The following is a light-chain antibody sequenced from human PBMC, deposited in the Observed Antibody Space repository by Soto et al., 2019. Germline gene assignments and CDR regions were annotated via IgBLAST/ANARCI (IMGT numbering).Light chain of an antibody. V-gene: IGLV2-23*02. CDR1: SSDVGSYNL. J-gene: IGLJ3*02. Sequence: QSALTQPASVSGSPGQSITISCTGTSSDVGSYNLVSWYQQHPGKAPKLMIYEVSKRPSGVSNRFSGPKSGNTASLTISGLQADDEADYYCCSYAGSSTRWVFGGGTQLTVL. CDR2: EVS. CDR3: CSYAGSSTRWV.